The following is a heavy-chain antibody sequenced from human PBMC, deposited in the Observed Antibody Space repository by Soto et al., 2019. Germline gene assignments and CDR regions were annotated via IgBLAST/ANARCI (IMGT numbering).Heavy chain of an antibody. D-gene: IGHD6-6*01. CDR3: SRVRGQAARTFDY. CDR2: SYYSGST. Sequence: PSETRSLTCTVSGGSISDFYWSWIRQPPGKGLDWIGYSYYSGSTNYNPSLKSRLTISVDTSKNQFYLNLSSMIPANTAVYFWSRVRGQAARTFDYWGPGTVVTDSS. V-gene: IGHV4-59*01. CDR1: GGSISDFY. J-gene: IGHJ4*02.